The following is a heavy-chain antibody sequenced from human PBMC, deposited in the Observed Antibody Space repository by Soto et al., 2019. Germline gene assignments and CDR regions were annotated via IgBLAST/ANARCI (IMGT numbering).Heavy chain of an antibody. D-gene: IGHD1-26*01. CDR1: GYTFTSYY. CDR2: INPSGGST. CDR3: SRDMEGGSYSAYFHH. Sequence: ASVKVSCKASGYTFTSYYMHWVRQAPGQGLEWMGIINPSGGSTSYAQKFQGRVTMTRDTSTSTVYMELSSLRSEDTAVYYCSRDMEGGSYSAYFHHWGQGTLVTVSS. J-gene: IGHJ1*01. V-gene: IGHV1-46*01.